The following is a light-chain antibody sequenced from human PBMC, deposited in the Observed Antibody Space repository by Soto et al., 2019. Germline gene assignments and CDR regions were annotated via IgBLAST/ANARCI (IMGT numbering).Light chain of an antibody. J-gene: IGLJ1*01. CDR3: SSAGSNDLRV. CDR1: SSDVGGYNY. Sequence: QSVLTQPPSASGSPGQSVTVSCTGTSSDVGGYNYVSWYQQHPGKAPKLMIYEVNKRPSGVPDRFSGSKSGNTASLTVSGLQAEDEADYYCSSAGSNDLRVFGTGTKLTVL. V-gene: IGLV2-8*01. CDR2: EVN.